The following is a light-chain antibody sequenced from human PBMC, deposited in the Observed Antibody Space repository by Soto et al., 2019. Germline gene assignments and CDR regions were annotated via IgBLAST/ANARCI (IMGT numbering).Light chain of an antibody. V-gene: IGKV1-27*01. CDR3: QKYNSAPLT. CDR2: SAS. CDR1: QGIGNS. J-gene: IGKJ4*01. Sequence: DIQMTQSPSSLSASLGDRVTITCRASQGIGNSLAWYQQQPGKVPKLLIFSASTLQSGVPSRFSGSGSWTDFTLTISRLQPEAVATYFCQKYNSAPLTFGGGPKVEIK.